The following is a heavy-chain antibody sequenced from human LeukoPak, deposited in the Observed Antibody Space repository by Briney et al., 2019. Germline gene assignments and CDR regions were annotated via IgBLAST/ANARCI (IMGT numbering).Heavy chain of an antibody. D-gene: IGHD3-9*01. CDR3: ARAPTGPILRYNARLRFDP. CDR1: GGSISSGDYY. CDR2: IYYSGST. V-gene: IGHV4-30-4*01. Sequence: SETLSLTCTVSGGSISSGDYYWSWIRQPPGKGLEWIGYIYYSGSTNYNPSLKSRVTISVDTSKNQFSLKLSSVTAADTAVYYCARAPTGPILRYNARLRFDPWGQGTLVTVSS. J-gene: IGHJ5*02.